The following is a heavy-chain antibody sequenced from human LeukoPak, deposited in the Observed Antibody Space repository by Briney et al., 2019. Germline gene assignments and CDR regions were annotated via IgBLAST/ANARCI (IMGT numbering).Heavy chain of an antibody. CDR1: GGSISSSSYY. CDR3: ARLDGDSPDY. CDR2: IYYSGST. J-gene: IGHJ4*02. D-gene: IGHD4-17*01. Sequence: PSETLSLTCTVSGGSISSSSYYWGWIRQPPGKGLEWIGSIYYSGSTYYNPSLKSRVTISVDTSKNQFSLKLSSVTAADTAVYYCARLDGDSPDYWGQGTLVTVSS. V-gene: IGHV4-39*01.